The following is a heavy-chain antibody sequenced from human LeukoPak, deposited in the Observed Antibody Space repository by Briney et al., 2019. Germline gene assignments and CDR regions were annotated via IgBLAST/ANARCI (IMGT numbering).Heavy chain of an antibody. CDR3: ARDYCSTSFCYDN. CDR1: GFTFSSYA. CDR2: ISGSGGST. J-gene: IGHJ4*02. V-gene: IGHV3-23*01. Sequence: GGSLRLSCAASGFTFSSYAMSWVRQAPGKGLEWVSAISGSGGSTYYADSVKGRFTISRDDSENALYLQMNSLRAEDTALYYCARDYCSTSFCYDNWGQGTLVTVSS. D-gene: IGHD2-2*01.